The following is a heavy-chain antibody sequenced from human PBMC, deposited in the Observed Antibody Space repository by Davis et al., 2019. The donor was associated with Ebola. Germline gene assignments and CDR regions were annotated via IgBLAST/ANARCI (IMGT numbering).Heavy chain of an antibody. V-gene: IGHV3-30*03. CDR2: ISSDGRNT. D-gene: IGHD3-3*01. J-gene: IGHJ6*02. CDR1: GFSFSNYG. CDR3: ARFLTVLLEWLPRDYYYGMDV. Sequence: GESLKISCAASGFSFSNYGMHWVRQAPGKGLEWLAVISSDGRNTYYADSVKGRFSISRDNPMNMVHLQLNSLRAEDTAVYYCARFLTVLLEWLPRDYYYGMDVWGQGTTVTVSS.